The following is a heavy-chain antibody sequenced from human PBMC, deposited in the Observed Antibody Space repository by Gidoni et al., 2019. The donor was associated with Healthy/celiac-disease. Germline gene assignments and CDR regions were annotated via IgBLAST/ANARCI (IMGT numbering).Heavy chain of an antibody. V-gene: IGHV3-9*01. CDR1: GFTFDDYA. D-gene: IGHD5-12*01. J-gene: IGHJ3*02. CDR3: AKGLGDGYNSSPLDAFDI. CDR2: ISWNSGSI. Sequence: EVQLVESVGGLVQPGRSLRLSCAASGFTFDDYAMHWVRQAPGKGLEWVSGISWNSGSIGYADSVKGRFTISRDNAKNSLYLQMNSLRAEDTALYYCAKGLGDGYNSSPLDAFDIWGQGTMVTVSS.